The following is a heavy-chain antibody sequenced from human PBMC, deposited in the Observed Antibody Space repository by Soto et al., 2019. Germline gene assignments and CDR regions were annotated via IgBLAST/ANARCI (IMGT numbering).Heavy chain of an antibody. J-gene: IGHJ4*02. CDR2: ISYDGNNK. Sequence: QVQLVESGGGVVQPGRSLRLSCAASEFIFSTYDMHWVRQAPGKGLEWVASISYDGNNKYYGDSVKGRFTISRDNSKNTVFLQMNSLVPEDTAVYYCAKSRVVVTAALFDYWGRGTLVTVSS. CDR1: EFIFSTYD. D-gene: IGHD2-21*02. V-gene: IGHV3-30*18. CDR3: AKSRVVVTAALFDY.